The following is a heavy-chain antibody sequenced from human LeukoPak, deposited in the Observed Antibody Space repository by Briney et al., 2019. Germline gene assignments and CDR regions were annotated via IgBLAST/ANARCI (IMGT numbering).Heavy chain of an antibody. CDR1: GFSFSSFS. Sequence: PGGSLRLSCAASGFSFSSFSMNWVRQAPGKGLEWVSYIGGSSFIYYADSVKGRFTISRDNAKNSLYLQVNSLRAEDTAVYYCARDSSGWFDAFDIWAKGQWSPSLQ. D-gene: IGHD6-19*01. J-gene: IGHJ3*02. CDR2: IGGSSFI. V-gene: IGHV3-21*01. CDR3: ARDSSGWFDAFDI.